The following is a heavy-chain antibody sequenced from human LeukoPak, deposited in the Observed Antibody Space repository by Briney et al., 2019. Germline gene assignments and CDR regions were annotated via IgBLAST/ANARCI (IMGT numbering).Heavy chain of an antibody. D-gene: IGHD3-16*01. J-gene: IGHJ6*03. CDR2: IYYSGST. Sequence: SETLSLTRTVSGGSISSSSYYWGWIRQPPGKGLEWVGRIYYSGSTYYNPSLKSRVTLSVHTSKNQFSLQLSSVTAADTAVYYCARCLRAIGGSPNHMDVWGKGTTVTISS. V-gene: IGHV4-39*01. CDR1: GGSISSSSYY. CDR3: ARCLRAIGGSPNHMDV.